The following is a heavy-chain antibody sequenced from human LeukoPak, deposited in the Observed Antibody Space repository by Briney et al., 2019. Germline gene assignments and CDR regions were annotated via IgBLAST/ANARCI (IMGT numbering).Heavy chain of an antibody. CDR1: GFTFSSYG. CDR3: ARRGSYSFYYYYGMDV. V-gene: IGHV3-33*01. J-gene: IGHJ6*02. D-gene: IGHD1-26*01. CDR2: IWYDGSNK. Sequence: GGSLRLSCAASGFTFSSYGMHRVRQAPGKGLEWVAVIWYDGSNKYYADSVKGRFTISRDNSKNTLYLQMNSLRAEDTAVYYCARRGSYSFYYYYGMDVWGQGTTVTVSS.